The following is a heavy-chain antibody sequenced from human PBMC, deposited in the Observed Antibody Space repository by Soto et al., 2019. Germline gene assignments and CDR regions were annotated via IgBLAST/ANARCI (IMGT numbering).Heavy chain of an antibody. Sequence: EVQLVQSGAEVKKPGESLKISCKGSGYSFTSYWIGWLRQMPGNGLEWMGIIYPGDSDTRYSPSFQGQVTISADKSISTAYLQWSSLKASDTAMYYCARHLQHGDSRYWFDPWGQGTLVTFAS. V-gene: IGHV5-51*01. CDR1: GYSFTSYW. CDR3: ARHLQHGDSRYWFDP. CDR2: IYPGDSDT. J-gene: IGHJ5*02. D-gene: IGHD4-17*01.